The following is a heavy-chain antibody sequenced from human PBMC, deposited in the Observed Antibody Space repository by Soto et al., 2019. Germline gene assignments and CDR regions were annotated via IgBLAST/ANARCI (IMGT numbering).Heavy chain of an antibody. D-gene: IGHD5-12*01. CDR1: GGTLSTYG. V-gene: IGHV1-69*01. CDR2: TIPNSDTA. Sequence: QVQLVQSGAEVKKPGSSVKVSCKASGGTLSTYGINWVRQAPGQGLEWMGGTIPNSDTAHYSQKFQDRMKITADESTSTVYMELSSLRSEDTAVYYCARDGGYSGYDYCFDYWGRGALVTVSS. J-gene: IGHJ4*02. CDR3: ARDGGYSGYDYCFDY.